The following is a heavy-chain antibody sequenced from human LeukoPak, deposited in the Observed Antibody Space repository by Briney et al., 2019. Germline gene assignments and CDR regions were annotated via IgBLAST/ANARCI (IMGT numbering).Heavy chain of an antibody. CDR2: IYTSGST. Sequence: PSETLSLTCTVSGGSISSYYWSWIRQPAGKGLEWIGRIYTSGSTNYNPSLKSRVTMSVDTSKNQFSLKLSSVTAADTAVYYCARVLNFWSPYYYYYMDVWGKGTTVTVSS. CDR3: ARVLNFWSPYYYYYMDV. D-gene: IGHD3-3*01. CDR1: GGSISSYY. V-gene: IGHV4-4*07. J-gene: IGHJ6*03.